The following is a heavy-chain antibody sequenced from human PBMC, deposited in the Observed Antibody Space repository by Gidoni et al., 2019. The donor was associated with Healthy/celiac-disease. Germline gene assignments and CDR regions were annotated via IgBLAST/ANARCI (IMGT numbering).Heavy chain of an antibody. CDR2: IIPILGIA. CDR3: ARGTFVSYGDSYYFDY. J-gene: IGHJ4*02. V-gene: IGHV1-69*04. CDR1: DGTFSLYA. D-gene: IGHD4-17*01. Sequence: QVQLVQSGAEVKKPGSSVKVSCKASDGTFSLYAISWVRQAPGQGLWWMGRIIPILGIANYAQKFQGRVTITADKSTSTAYMELSSLRSEDTAVYYCARGTFVSYGDSYYFDYWGQGTLVTVSS.